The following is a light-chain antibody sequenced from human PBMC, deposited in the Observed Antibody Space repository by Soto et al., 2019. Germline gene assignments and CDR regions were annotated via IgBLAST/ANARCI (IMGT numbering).Light chain of an antibody. CDR3: HQRQYWPPIT. Sequence: PGERATLSCRASQSVSSYLAWYQQKPGQAPRLLIYDASNRATGIPARFSGSGSGTDFTLTISSLEPEDFAVYYCHQRQYWPPITSGQGTRLEIK. CDR1: QSVSSY. J-gene: IGKJ5*01. V-gene: IGKV3-11*01. CDR2: DAS.